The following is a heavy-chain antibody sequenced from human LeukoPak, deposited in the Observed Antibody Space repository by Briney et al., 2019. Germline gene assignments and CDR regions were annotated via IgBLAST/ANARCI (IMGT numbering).Heavy chain of an antibody. D-gene: IGHD2-15*01. V-gene: IGHV4-34*01. CDR3: ARGTHYPRVDY. Sequence: SSETLSLTCAVYGESPRDYYWSWIRQPPGKGLEWIGEIDSAETPVYNPSLKSRVTISADTSKNQFSLRLSSVTAADTAVYYCARGTHYPRVDYWGQGTLVTVSS. CDR1: GESPRDYY. J-gene: IGHJ4*02. CDR2: IDSAETP.